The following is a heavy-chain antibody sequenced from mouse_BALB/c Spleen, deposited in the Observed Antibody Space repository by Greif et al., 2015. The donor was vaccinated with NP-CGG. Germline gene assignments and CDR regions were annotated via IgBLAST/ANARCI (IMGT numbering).Heavy chain of an antibody. CDR1: GYTFPSYW. V-gene: IGHV1-5*01. J-gene: IGHJ3*01. CDR2: IYPGNRAT. Sequence: EVQLVESGTVLARPGASVKMSCKASGYTFPSYWMHWVKPRPGHGLEWIGAIYPGNRATSYNQKFKGQAQLTAVPSTSTAFMELSSLTDEDCAVDYWSRAYRYDGGTVFAYCGQGTLVTFSS. CDR3: SRAYRYDGGTVFAY. D-gene: IGHD2-14*01.